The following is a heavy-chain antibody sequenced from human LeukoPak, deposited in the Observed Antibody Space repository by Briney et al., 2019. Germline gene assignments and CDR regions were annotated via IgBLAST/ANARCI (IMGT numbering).Heavy chain of an antibody. CDR2: ISDSGST. D-gene: IGHD6-19*01. Sequence: SETLSLTCTVSGVSISSSSYYWGWIRQPPGEGLGWIGSISDSGSTYYNPSLKSRVAIFVDTSKNQCSLKLNSVTAADTAAYYCASTGYTSGRWFDPWGQGTLVTVSS. CDR3: ASTGYTSGRWFDP. J-gene: IGHJ5*02. CDR1: GVSISSSSYY. V-gene: IGHV4-39*01.